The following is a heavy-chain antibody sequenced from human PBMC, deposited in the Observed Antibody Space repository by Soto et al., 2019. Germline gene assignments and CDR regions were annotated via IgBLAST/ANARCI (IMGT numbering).Heavy chain of an antibody. Sequence: GGSLRLSCAASGFTFSSYAMSWVRQAPGKGLEWVSAISGSGGSTYYADSVKGRFTISRDNSKNTLYLQMNSLRAEDTAVYYCAKDRLEQQLVRYFDFDYWGQGTLVTVSS. CDR2: ISGSGGST. CDR1: GFTFSSYA. D-gene: IGHD6-13*01. J-gene: IGHJ4*02. CDR3: AKDRLEQQLVRYFDFDY. V-gene: IGHV3-23*01.